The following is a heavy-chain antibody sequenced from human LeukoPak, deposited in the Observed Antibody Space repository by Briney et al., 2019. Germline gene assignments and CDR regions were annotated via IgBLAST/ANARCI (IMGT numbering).Heavy chain of an antibody. J-gene: IGHJ4*02. CDR1: GFTFSSCG. V-gene: IGHV3-21*01. Sequence: GGSLRLSCSASGFTFSSCGFNWVRQAPGKGLEWVSSIGPTGTDRYYADSVRGRFTISRDNAKNSMYLQMDSLRDEDTAVYYCATETIGRHYDYWGQGTLLTVSS. D-gene: IGHD1-14*01. CDR3: ATETIGRHYDY. CDR2: IGPTGTDR.